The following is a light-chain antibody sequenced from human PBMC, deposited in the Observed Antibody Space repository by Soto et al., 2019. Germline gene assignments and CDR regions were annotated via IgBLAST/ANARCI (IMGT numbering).Light chain of an antibody. CDR2: AAS. CDR3: QKYNSAAWT. Sequence: IQMTQSPSSLSASVGDRVTITCRASQGIDNSLAWYQQKPGKGPKLLIYAASSLQSGVPSRFSGSGSGTDFTLTINSLQPEDVATYYCQKYNSAAWTFGQGNKVDIK. J-gene: IGKJ1*01. V-gene: IGKV1-27*01. CDR1: QGIDNS.